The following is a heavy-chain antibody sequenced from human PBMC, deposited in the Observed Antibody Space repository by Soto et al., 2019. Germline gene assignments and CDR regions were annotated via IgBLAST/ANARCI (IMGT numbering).Heavy chain of an antibody. CDR2: ISNDGSKE. CDR1: GFTFSSYG. J-gene: IGHJ3*02. D-gene: IGHD5-18*01. CDR3: AKEGNTAMDDAFDI. V-gene: IGHV3-30*18. Sequence: QVQLVESGGGVVQPGRSLRLSCAASGFTFSSYGMHWVRQGPGKGLEWVAFISNDGSKEHYADYVKGRFTISRDNSKNTLYLQMNSLRAEDTAVYYCAKEGNTAMDDAFDIWGQGTMVTVSS.